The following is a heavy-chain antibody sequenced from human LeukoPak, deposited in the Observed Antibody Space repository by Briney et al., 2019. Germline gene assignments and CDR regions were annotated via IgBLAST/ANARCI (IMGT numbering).Heavy chain of an antibody. Sequence: SETLSLTCTVSGSSISSYYWSWIRQPPGKGLEWIGYIYYSGSTNYNPSLKSRVTISVDTSKNQFSLKLSSVTAADTAVYYCARGSSGPPSFDYWGQGTLVTVSS. CDR1: GSSISSYY. D-gene: IGHD3-22*01. CDR3: ARGSSGPPSFDY. V-gene: IGHV4-59*01. CDR2: IYYSGST. J-gene: IGHJ4*02.